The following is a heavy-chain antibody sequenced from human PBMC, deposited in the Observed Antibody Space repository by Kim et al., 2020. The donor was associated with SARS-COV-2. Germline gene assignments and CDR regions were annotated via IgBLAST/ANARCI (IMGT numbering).Heavy chain of an antibody. CDR3: ARGPPILEWLPTPFDY. J-gene: IGHJ4*02. V-gene: IGHV3-21*01. Sequence: SVKGRFTISRDNAKNSLYLQMNSLRAEDTAVYYCARGPPILEWLPTPFDYWGQGTLVTVSS. D-gene: IGHD3-3*01.